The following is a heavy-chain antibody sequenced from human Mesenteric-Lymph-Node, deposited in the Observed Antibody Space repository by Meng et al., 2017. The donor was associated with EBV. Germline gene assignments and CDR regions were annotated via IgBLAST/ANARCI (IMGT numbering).Heavy chain of an antibody. J-gene: IGHJ2*01. Sequence: DVQPLESGGXLVKPGGSLRLACATSGFTFNSYSMNWVRQAPGKGLEWVSSITSSGSYIYYADSMKGRFTISRDNAKNSLFLQMNSLRAEDTAVYYCARAPASSSRYHWYFDLWGRGTLVTVSS. V-gene: IGHV3-21*01. CDR1: GFTFNSYS. CDR2: ITSSGSYI. D-gene: IGHD6-13*01. CDR3: ARAPASSSRYHWYFDL.